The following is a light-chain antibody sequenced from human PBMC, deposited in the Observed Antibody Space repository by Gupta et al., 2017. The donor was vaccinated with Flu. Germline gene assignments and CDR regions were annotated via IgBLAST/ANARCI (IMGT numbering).Light chain of an antibody. V-gene: IGKV3-20*01. Sequence: ETVLTQSPGTLSLSPWERATLSFRASQSVSRSYLAWYQQKPGKAPRLLIYGASSRDTDIPDRFSGSGSGTDFTLTISRLEPEDFAVYYCQQYGGSPRTFGQGTKVEVK. J-gene: IGKJ1*01. CDR3: QQYGGSPRT. CDR2: GAS. CDR1: QSVSRSY.